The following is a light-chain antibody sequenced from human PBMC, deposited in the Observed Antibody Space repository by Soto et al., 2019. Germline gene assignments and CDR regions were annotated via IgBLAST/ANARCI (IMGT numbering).Light chain of an antibody. V-gene: IGKV3-20*01. CDR3: QQYGSSPPIT. Sequence: EIVLTQSPGTLSLSPGERATLSCRASQSVSSSYLAWYQQKPGQAPRLLMYGASSRATGIPDRFSGRGSGTDFTLTISTLEPEDFAVYYCQQYGSSPPITFGQGTRLEIK. CDR2: GAS. J-gene: IGKJ5*01. CDR1: QSVSSSY.